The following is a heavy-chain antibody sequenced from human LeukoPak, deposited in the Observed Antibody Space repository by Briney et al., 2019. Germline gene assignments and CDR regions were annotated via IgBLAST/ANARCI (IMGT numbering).Heavy chain of an antibody. Sequence: SGGSLRLSCAASGFTFSSYSMNWVRQAPGKGLEWVSSISSSSSYIYYADSVKGRFTISRDNAKNSLYLQMNSLRAEDTAVYYCARWVAAAGYFDYWGQGTLVTVSS. CDR1: GFTFSSYS. J-gene: IGHJ4*02. D-gene: IGHD6-13*01. CDR2: ISSSSSYI. V-gene: IGHV3-21*01. CDR3: ARWVAAAGYFDY.